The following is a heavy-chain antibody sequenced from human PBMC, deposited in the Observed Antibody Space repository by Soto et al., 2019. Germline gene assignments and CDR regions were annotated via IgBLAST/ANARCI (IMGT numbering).Heavy chain of an antibody. Sequence: GASVKVSCKASGGTFSSYAISWVRQAPGQGLEWMGGIIPIFGTANYAQKFQGRVTITADESTSTAYMELSSLRSEDAAVYYCARGWGSGKGYFDYWGQGTLVTVSS. D-gene: IGHD3-10*01. J-gene: IGHJ4*02. CDR1: GGTFSSYA. V-gene: IGHV1-69*13. CDR3: ARGWGSGKGYFDY. CDR2: IIPIFGTA.